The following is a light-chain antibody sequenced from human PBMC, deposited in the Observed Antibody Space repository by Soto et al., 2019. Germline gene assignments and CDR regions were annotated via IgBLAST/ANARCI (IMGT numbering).Light chain of an antibody. CDR1: SSNIGTNY. Sequence: QSVLTQPPSASGTPGQTVTISCSGSSSNIGTNYVFWYQQFPGTAPKLLIYIDNQRPSGVPDRFSGSKSGTSASLAISGLQSEDEADYYCASWDDSLNVFVFGTGTKVTVL. V-gene: IGLV1-44*01. CDR2: IDN. J-gene: IGLJ1*01. CDR3: ASWDDSLNVFV.